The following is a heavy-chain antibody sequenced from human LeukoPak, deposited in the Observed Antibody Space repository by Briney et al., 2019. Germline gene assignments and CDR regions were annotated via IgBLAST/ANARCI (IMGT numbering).Heavy chain of an antibody. Sequence: PSETLSLTCTVSGGSISRYYWSWLRRPPGKGLEWIGYVFHSGSTKYNPSLKSRVTISLDTSKKQFSLNLTSVTATDTAVYFCARHDGHCTGGNCYSNAFDVWGQGTMVTVSS. CDR2: VFHSGST. CDR3: ARHDGHCTGGNCYSNAFDV. D-gene: IGHD2-15*01. J-gene: IGHJ3*01. CDR1: GGSISRYY. V-gene: IGHV4-59*08.